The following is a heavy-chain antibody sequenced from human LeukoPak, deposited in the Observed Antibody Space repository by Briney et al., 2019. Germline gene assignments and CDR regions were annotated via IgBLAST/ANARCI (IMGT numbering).Heavy chain of an antibody. CDR3: ARNYD. Sequence: GGSLRLSCATSGFSFSTNWTTLVRQAPGKGLEWVANINQDGSDTYYVDSVKGRFTISRDNAKNSLYLQMNSLRAEDTAVYYCARNYDWGQGTLVTVSS. J-gene: IGHJ4*02. D-gene: IGHD3-16*01. CDR2: INQDGSDT. V-gene: IGHV3-7*04. CDR1: GFSFSTNW.